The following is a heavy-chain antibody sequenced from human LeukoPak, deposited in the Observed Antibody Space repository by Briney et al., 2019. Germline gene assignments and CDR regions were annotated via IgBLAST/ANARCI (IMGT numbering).Heavy chain of an antibody. CDR3: ARETLGGAGGAFDI. V-gene: IGHV3-7*01. CDR2: IKQDGSEK. J-gene: IGHJ3*02. D-gene: IGHD1-26*01. CDR1: GFTFSSYW. Sequence: PGGSLRLSCAASGFTFSSYWMSWVRQAPGKGLEWVANIKQDGSEKYYVDSVKGRFTISRDNAKNSLYLQMNSLRAEDTAVYYCARETLGGAGGAFDIWGQGTMVTVSS.